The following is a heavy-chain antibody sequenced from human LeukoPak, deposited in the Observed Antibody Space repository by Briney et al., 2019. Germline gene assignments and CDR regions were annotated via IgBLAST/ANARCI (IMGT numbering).Heavy chain of an antibody. Sequence: SETLSLTCTVSGGSISSSSYYWGWIRQPPGKGLEWIGSIYYSGSTYYNPSLKSRVTISVDTSKNQFSLKLSSVTAADTAVYYCAKGNYYDSYWGQGTLVTVSS. J-gene: IGHJ4*02. CDR1: GGSISSSSYY. D-gene: IGHD3-22*01. V-gene: IGHV4-39*07. CDR3: AKGNYYDSY. CDR2: IYYSGST.